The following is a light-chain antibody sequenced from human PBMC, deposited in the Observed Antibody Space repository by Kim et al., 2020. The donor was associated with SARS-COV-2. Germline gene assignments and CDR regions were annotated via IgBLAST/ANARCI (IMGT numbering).Light chain of an antibody. J-gene: IGKJ1*01. V-gene: IGKV1-27*01. Sequence: GDRVTITCRASQGITNTLAWYQQKPGKVPQLLIYAASALQSGVPSRFSGSGSGTDFTLTISSLQPENVATYNCQKYNSAPWTFGQGTKVGIK. CDR3: QKYNSAPWT. CDR2: AAS. CDR1: QGITNT.